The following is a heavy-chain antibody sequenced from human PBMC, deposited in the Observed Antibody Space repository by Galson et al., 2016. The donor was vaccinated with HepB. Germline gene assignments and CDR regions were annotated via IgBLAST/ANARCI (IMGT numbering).Heavy chain of an antibody. CDR2: ISSNGGST. J-gene: IGHJ4*02. CDR1: GFTFSSYA. D-gene: IGHD5-12*01. Sequence: SLRLSCAASGFTFSSYAMHWVRQAPGKGLEYVSAISSNGGSTYYANSVKGRFTISRDNSKNTLYLQMNSLRAEDTAVYYCAKWGGSGYDWARLDYWGQGTLVTVSS. V-gene: IGHV3-64*01. CDR3: AKWGGSGYDWARLDY.